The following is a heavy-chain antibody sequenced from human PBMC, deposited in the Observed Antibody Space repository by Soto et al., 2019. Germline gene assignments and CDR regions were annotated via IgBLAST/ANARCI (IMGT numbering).Heavy chain of an antibody. Sequence: SVKVSCKASEGTFSSYAISWVRQAPGKGLEWMGGIIPIFGTANYAQKFQGRVTITADESTSTAYMELSSLRSEDTAVYYCARDCQRDGYNRGNWFDPWGQGTLVTVSS. CDR1: EGTFSSYA. CDR3: ARDCQRDGYNRGNWFDP. D-gene: IGHD3-10*01. CDR2: IIPIFGTA. V-gene: IGHV1-69*13. J-gene: IGHJ5*02.